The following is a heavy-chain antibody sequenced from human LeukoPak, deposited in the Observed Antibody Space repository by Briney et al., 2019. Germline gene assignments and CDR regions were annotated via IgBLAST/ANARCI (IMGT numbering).Heavy chain of an antibody. D-gene: IGHD6-19*01. CDR3: ARRAYSSGWGIDY. CDR1: GGSFSGYY. Sequence: PSETLSLTCAVYGGSFSGYYWSWIRQPPGKGLEWIGEINHSGSTNYNPSLKSRVTISVDTSKNQFSLKLSSVTAADTAVYYCARRAYSSGWGIDYWGQGTLVTVSS. CDR2: INHSGST. V-gene: IGHV4-34*01. J-gene: IGHJ4*02.